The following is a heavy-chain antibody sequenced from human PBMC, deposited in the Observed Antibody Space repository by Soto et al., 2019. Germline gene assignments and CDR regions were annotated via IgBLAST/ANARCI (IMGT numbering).Heavy chain of an antibody. CDR2: ISYDGSNK. CDR3: ARAVIFFRSSGWYALGY. D-gene: IGHD6-19*01. CDR1: GFTFSSYA. J-gene: IGHJ4*02. Sequence: HPGGSLRLSCAASGFTFSSYAMHWVRQAPGKGLEWVAVISYDGSNKYYADSVKGRFTISRDNSKNTLYLQMNSLRAEDTAVYYCARAVIFFRSSGWYALGYWGQGTLVTVSS. V-gene: IGHV3-30-3*01.